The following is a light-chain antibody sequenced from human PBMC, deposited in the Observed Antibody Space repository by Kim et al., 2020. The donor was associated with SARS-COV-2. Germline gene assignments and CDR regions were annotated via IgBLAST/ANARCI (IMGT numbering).Light chain of an antibody. J-gene: IGLJ3*02. Sequence: PGQSVTSSCTGTSSEHGAYNHVSWDQQHTGNAPKLMIYEVDKRPSGIPYRFYGSRYGHKASRPVSGLQAEDEAYYYCAAYGGVSRGFGGGNQL. CDR2: EVD. V-gene: IGLV2-8*01. CDR1: SSEHGAYNH. CDR3: AAYGGVSRG.